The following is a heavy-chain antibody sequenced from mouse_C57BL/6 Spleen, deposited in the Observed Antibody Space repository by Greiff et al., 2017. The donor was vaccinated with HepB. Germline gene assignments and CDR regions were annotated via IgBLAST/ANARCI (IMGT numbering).Heavy chain of an antibody. Sequence: EVKLQESGGGLVKPGGSLKLSCAASGFTFSSYAMSWVRQTPEKRLEWVATISDGGSYTYYPDNVKGRFTISRDNAKNNLYLQMSHLKSEDTAMYYCARDYSNYDYAMDYWGQGTSVTVSS. J-gene: IGHJ4*01. CDR3: ARDYSNYDYAMDY. D-gene: IGHD2-5*01. V-gene: IGHV5-4*01. CDR2: ISDGGSYT. CDR1: GFTFSSYA.